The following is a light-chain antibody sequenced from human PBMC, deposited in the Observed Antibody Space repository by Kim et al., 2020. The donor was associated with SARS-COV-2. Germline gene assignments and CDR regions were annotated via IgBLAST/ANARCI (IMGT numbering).Light chain of an antibody. CDR1: SLRRYY. V-gene: IGLV3-19*01. CDR2: AKT. CDR3: KSRDNSGNHYV. Sequence: ALGQTVTITCQGDSLRRYYASWYQQKPGQAPLLVIYAKTNRPSGIPDRSSGSTSGNTASLTITGAQAEDEADYYCKSRDNSGNHYVFGTGTKVTVL. J-gene: IGLJ1*01.